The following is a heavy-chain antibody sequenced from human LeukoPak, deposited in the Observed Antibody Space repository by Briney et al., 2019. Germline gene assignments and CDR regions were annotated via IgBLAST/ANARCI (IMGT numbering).Heavy chain of an antibody. V-gene: IGHV3-66*01. Sequence: WGSLTLACAASGFTVSSNYKSWVRQAPGKGLEWVSVIYSGGSTYYADSVKGRFTISRDNSKNTLYLQMNSLRAEDTAVYYCAREQLGGSPFDYWGQGILVTVSS. J-gene: IGHJ4*02. CDR3: AREQLGGSPFDY. D-gene: IGHD6-6*01. CDR1: GFTVSSNY. CDR2: IYSGGST.